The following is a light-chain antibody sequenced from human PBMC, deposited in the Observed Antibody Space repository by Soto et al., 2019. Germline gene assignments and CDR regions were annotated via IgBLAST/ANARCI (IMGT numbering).Light chain of an antibody. CDR3: SSYTTRKGVV. Sequence: QSALTQPASVSGSPGQSITISCTGTSSDVGAYNYVSWYQQHPGNAPKVMIYEVTNRPSGVSNRFSGSKSGNTASLTISGRQAEDEADYYCSSYTTRKGVVFGRGTKLTVL. V-gene: IGLV2-14*01. J-gene: IGLJ2*01. CDR1: SSDVGAYNY. CDR2: EVT.